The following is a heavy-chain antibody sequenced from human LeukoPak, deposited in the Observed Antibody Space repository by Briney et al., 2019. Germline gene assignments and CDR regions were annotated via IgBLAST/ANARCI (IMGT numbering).Heavy chain of an antibody. V-gene: IGHV1-69*06. D-gene: IGHD4-17*01. CDR3: ARAAYGEGPDYYHMDV. CDR2: IIPIFDTT. J-gene: IGHJ6*03. CDR1: GGTFSSYA. Sequence: ASVKVSCKASGGTFSSYAITWVRQAPGQGLEWMGGIIPIFDTTNYAQKFQGRVSITADKSTSTAYMELSSLRSEDTALYYCARAAYGEGPDYYHMDVWGKGTTVTISS.